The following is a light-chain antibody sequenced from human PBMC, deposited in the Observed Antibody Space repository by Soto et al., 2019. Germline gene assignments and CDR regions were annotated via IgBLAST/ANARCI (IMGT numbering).Light chain of an antibody. Sequence: QSVLTQPASVSGSPGQSITISCTGTSSDVGGYNYVSWYQQHPGKAPKLMIYDASNRPSGVSNRFSGSKSGNTASLTISGLQAEDEADYYCSSYTSSSTRVFGGGTKLTV. V-gene: IGLV2-14*01. J-gene: IGLJ2*01. CDR1: SSDVGGYNY. CDR2: DAS. CDR3: SSYTSSSTRV.